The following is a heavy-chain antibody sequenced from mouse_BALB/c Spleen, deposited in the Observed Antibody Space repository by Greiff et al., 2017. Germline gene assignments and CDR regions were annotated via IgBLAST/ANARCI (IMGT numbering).Heavy chain of an antibody. CDR2: INCNGGST. CDR3: ARDGYDGYFDY. CDR1: GFTFSCYG. V-gene: IGHV5-6-3*01. J-gene: IGHJ2*01. D-gene: IGHD2-14*01. Sequence: EVQVVESGGGLVQPGGSLKLSCAASGFTFSCYGMSLGRQTPDKRLELVATINCNGGSTYYPASVKGRFTISRDNAKNTLYLQMSSLKSEDTAMYYCARDGYDGYFDYWGQGTTLTVSS.